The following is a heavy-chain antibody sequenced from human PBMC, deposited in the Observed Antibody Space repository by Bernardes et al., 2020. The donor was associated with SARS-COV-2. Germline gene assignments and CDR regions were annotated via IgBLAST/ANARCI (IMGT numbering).Heavy chain of an antibody. CDR1: GFTFRRYC. J-gene: IGHJ6*02. CDR3: ARDTDYYDSSGYPELDV. V-gene: IGHV3-74*01. Sequence: GGSLRLSCAASGFTFRRYCMHWVRQAPGKGLVWVSHINSDGSRTRKADSVKGRFTISRDNAKNTLYLQMNSLGAEDTAVYYCARDTDYYDSSGYPELDVWGQGTTVTVSS. D-gene: IGHD3-22*01. CDR2: INSDGSRT.